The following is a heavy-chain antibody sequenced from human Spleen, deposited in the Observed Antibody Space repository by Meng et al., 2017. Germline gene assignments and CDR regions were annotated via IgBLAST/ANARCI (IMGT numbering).Heavy chain of an antibody. D-gene: IGHD6-19*01. J-gene: IGHJ2*01. CDR3: ARDQREEQWPDWYFDL. V-gene: IGHV4-4*07. CDR2: IYTSGST. Sequence: QVQLQGSGPGLVKPSETLSLTCSVSGGSIRSYHWSWIRQPAGKGLEWIGRIYTSGSTNYNPSLKSRVTMSVDTSKNQFSLKLSSVTAADTAVYYCARDQREEQWPDWYFDLWGRGTLVTVSS. CDR1: GGSIRSYH.